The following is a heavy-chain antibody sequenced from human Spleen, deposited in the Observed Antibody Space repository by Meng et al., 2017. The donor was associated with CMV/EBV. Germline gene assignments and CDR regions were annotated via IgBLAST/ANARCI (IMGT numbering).Heavy chain of an antibody. D-gene: IGHD2-2*01. J-gene: IGHJ5*02. CDR3: ARLLIPAANWFDP. Sequence: SETLSLTCAVYGGSFSGYYWSWIRQPPGKGLEWIGEINHSGSTNYNPSLKSRVTISVDTSKNQFSLKLSSVTAADTAVYYCARLLIPAANWFDPWGQGTLVTVSS. V-gene: IGHV4-34*01. CDR2: INHSGST. CDR1: GGSFSGYY.